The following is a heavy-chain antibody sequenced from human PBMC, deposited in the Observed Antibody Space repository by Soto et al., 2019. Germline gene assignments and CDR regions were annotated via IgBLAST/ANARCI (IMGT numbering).Heavy chain of an antibody. CDR1: GFTFSTYA. D-gene: IGHD3-3*01. Sequence: PGGSLRLSCAASGFTFSTYAMSWVRQAPGKGLEWVSTISGGGDSTNYADSMKGRFTISRDNSMDTLYLQMNSLRAEDTAIYYCAKVSARIFGVVISMDVWGKGTTVTVSS. CDR3: AKVSARIFGVVISMDV. J-gene: IGHJ6*03. CDR2: ISGGGDST. V-gene: IGHV3-23*01.